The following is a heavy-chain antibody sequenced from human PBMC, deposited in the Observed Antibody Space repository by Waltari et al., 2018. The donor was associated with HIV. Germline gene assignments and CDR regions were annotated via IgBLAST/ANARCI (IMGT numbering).Heavy chain of an antibody. Sequence: QVQLVQSGAEVRTPGSSVTVSCKASGGSLTSYSINWVRQAPGQGLEWMGRVIPMSGTTNKAQKFQGRVTITADKSTTTSYMELTSLRTEDTAVYYCASARETMGVDFDFWGQGTLVTVSS. V-gene: IGHV1-69*08. D-gene: IGHD3-10*01. CDR1: GGSLTSYS. CDR3: ASARETMGVDFDF. CDR2: VIPMSGTT. J-gene: IGHJ4*02.